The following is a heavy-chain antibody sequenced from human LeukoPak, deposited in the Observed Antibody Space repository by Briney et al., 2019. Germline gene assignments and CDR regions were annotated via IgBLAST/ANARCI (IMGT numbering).Heavy chain of an antibody. D-gene: IGHD3-3*01. CDR1: GYTFTSYG. Sequence: GASVKVSCKASGYTFTSYGVSWVRQAPGQGLEWMGWISAYNGNTNYAQKLQGRVTMTTDTSTSTAYMELRSLRSDDTAVYYCARDLRDDFWSGQGGAFDIWGQGTMVTVSS. CDR3: ARDLRDDFWSGQGGAFDI. V-gene: IGHV1-18*01. J-gene: IGHJ3*02. CDR2: ISAYNGNT.